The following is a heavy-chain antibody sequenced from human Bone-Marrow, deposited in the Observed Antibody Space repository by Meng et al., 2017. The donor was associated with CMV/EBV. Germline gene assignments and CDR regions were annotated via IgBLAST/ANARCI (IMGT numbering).Heavy chain of an antibody. Sequence: ASVKVSCKASGYTFTGYYMHWVRQAPGQGLEWMGWINPNSGGTNYAQKFQGRVTMTRDTSISTAYMELSRLRSDDTAVYYCARDPIVVVPAAAVYGMDVWGPGTTVTVYS. CDR3: ARDPIVVVPAAAVYGMDV. J-gene: IGHJ6*01. D-gene: IGHD2-2*01. CDR1: GYTFTGYY. CDR2: INPNSGGT. V-gene: IGHV1-2*02.